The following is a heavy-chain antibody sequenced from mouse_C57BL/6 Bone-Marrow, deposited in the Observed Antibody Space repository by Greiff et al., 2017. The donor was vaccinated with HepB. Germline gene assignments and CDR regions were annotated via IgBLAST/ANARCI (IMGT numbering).Heavy chain of an antibody. D-gene: IGHD2-3*01. CDR2: IRNKANGYTT. V-gene: IGHV7-3*01. Sequence: EVMLVESGGGLVQPGGSLSLSCAASGFTFTDYYMSWVRQPPGKALEWLGFIRNKANGYTTEYSASVKGRFTISRDNSQSILYLQMNALRAEDSASFYCASSRYGYYYPYYFVFWRQGTTLTVLS. J-gene: IGHJ2*01. CDR1: GFTFTDYY. CDR3: ASSRYGYYYPYYFVF.